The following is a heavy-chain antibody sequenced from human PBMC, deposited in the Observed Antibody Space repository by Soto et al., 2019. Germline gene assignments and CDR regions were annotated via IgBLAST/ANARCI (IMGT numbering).Heavy chain of an antibody. CDR1: GGSFSGYY. D-gene: IGHD3-3*01. V-gene: IGHV4-34*01. Sequence: PAESLSLTCAVYGGSFSGYYWSWIRQPPGKGLEWIGEINHSGSTNYNPSLKSRVTISVDTSKNQFSLKLSSVTAADTAVYHCGRKNYDFGRGYYNWFDPWGQGTLVTVSS. J-gene: IGHJ5*02. CDR3: GRKNYDFGRGYYNWFDP. CDR2: INHSGST.